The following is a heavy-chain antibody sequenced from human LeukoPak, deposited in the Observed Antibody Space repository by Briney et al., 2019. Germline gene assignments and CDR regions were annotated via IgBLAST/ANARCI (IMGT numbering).Heavy chain of an antibody. V-gene: IGHV1-18*01. J-gene: IGHJ4*02. CDR2: SSAYNSNT. Sequence: VASVKVSCKASGYTFTSYGISWVRQAPGQGLEWMGWSSAYNSNTYYAQRLQGRLTMTTDTSTSTAYMELRSLTSDDTAVYYCAREGGSSGWPDYWGQGTLVTVSS. D-gene: IGHD6-19*01. CDR3: AREGGSSGWPDY. CDR1: GYTFTSYG.